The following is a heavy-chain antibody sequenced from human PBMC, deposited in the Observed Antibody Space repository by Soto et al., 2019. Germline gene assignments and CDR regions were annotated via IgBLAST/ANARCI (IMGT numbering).Heavy chain of an antibody. CDR1: GGTFSSYA. CDR2: IIPISDTT. Sequence: QVQLVQSGAEVKKPGSSVKVSCKASGGTFSSYAISWVRQAPGQGLEWMGGIIPISDTTNYAQKFQGRVTNTADESTSTAYMELSSLRSEDMAVYYCARSQGSSTSLEIYYYYYYGMDVWGQGTTVTVSS. CDR3: ARSQGSSTSLEIYYYYYYGMDV. V-gene: IGHV1-69*01. D-gene: IGHD2-2*01. J-gene: IGHJ6*02.